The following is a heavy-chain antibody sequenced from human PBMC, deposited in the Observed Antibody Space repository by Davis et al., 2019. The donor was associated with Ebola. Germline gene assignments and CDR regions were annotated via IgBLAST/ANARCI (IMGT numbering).Heavy chain of an antibody. CDR2: MNPNSGNT. V-gene: IGHV1-8*02. CDR3: ARRDQHH. J-gene: IGHJ5*02. Sequence: ASVKVSCKASGYTFTGYYMHWVRQAPGQGLEWMGWMNPNSGNTGYAQKFQGRVTMTRNTSISTAYMELSSLRSEDTAVYYCARRDQHHWGQGTLVTVSS. CDR1: GYTFTGYY.